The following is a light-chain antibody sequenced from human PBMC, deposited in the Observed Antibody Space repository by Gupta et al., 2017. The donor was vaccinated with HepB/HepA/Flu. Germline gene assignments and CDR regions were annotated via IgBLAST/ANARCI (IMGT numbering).Light chain of an antibody. CDR3: QQNDHWPPYI. V-gene: IGKV3-15*01. J-gene: IGKJ2*01. CDR2: GAS. CDR1: QNVDRN. Sequence: EIVVTQSPATLSVSPGERATGSCRVSQNVDRNLAWYQQKPGQAPSLLNCGASIRATGVSARFSGSGYETEFTLTISSRQSEDFAVYYCQQNDHWPPYICGQGTKLEIK.